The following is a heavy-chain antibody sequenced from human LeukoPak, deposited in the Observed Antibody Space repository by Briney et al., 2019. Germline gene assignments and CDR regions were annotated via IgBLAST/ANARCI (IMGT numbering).Heavy chain of an antibody. CDR2: ISYDGSNK. CDR3: AKDPMTTVTTVDSD. D-gene: IGHD4-17*01. Sequence: TGGSLRLSCAASGFTFSSYAMHWVRQAPGKGLEWVAVISYDGSNKYYADSVKGRFTISRDNSKNTLYLQMNSLRAEDTAVYYCAKDPMTTVTTVDSDWGQGTLVTVSS. CDR1: GFTFSSYA. J-gene: IGHJ4*02. V-gene: IGHV3-30*04.